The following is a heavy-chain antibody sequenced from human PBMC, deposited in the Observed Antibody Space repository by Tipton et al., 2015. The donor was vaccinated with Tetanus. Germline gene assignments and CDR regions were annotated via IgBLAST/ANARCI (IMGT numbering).Heavy chain of an antibody. D-gene: IGHD3/OR15-3a*01. J-gene: IGHJ5*02. Sequence: QMQLVQSGAEVKKPGASVKVSCKASGYTFTHYGVNWVRQAPGQGLEWMGWISSFNENVNYAEKFQGRLTMTTDRSTATVYMDLRSLGSDDTAVYYCARGRGLGPHEYFEHWGQGTLVTVSS. CDR2: ISSFNENV. CDR1: GYTFTHYG. V-gene: IGHV1-18*01. CDR3: ARGRGLGPHEYFEH.